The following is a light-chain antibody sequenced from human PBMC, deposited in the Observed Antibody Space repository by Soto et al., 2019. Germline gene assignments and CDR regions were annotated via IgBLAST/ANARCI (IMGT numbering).Light chain of an antibody. CDR1: SSDVGGYNY. V-gene: IGLV2-14*03. CDR3: SSYTTSNTRQIV. CDR2: DVS. J-gene: IGLJ1*01. Sequence: QSVLNQPASVSGSPGQSITISCTGTSSDVGGYNYVSWYQHHPGKAPKLMIYDVSNRPSGVSNRFSGSKSGNTASLTISGLQPEDEADYCCSSYTTSNTRQIVFGTGTKVTVL.